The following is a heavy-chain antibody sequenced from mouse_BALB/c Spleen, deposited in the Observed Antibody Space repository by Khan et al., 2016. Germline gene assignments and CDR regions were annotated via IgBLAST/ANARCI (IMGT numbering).Heavy chain of an antibody. D-gene: IGHD1-1*01. CDR1: GSSITSDYA. CDR2: LSYSGST. CDR3: ARYYYGSSYFDY. Sequence: EVQLQESGLGLVKPSQSLSLTCTVTGSSITSDYAWNWIRQFPANKLDWMGYLSYSGSTTYNPSLKSRISITRATSKHRFFLQLNSVTTEDTATYYCARYYYGSSYFDYWGQGTTLTVSS. J-gene: IGHJ2*01. V-gene: IGHV3-2*02.